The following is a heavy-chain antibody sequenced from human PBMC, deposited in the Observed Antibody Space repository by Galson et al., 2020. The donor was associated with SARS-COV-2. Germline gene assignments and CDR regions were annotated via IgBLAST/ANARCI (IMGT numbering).Heavy chain of an antibody. D-gene: IGHD2-2*01. CDR1: GFTFSNYW. CDR3: ARDVSPYCTSAICYDAFDI. CDR2: INEGGSET. V-gene: IGHV3-7*01. Sequence: TGGSLRLSCAASGFTFSNYWMTWVRQAPGKGLEWAANINEGGSETHYVDSVKGRFTISRDNAKNSLYLQMNSLRAEDTALYYCARDVSPYCTSAICYDAFDIWGQGTKVTVSS. J-gene: IGHJ3*02.